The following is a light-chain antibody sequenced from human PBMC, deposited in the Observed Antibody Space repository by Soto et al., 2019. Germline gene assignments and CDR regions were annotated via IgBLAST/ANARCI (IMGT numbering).Light chain of an antibody. CDR3: QQRANWPPIT. V-gene: IGKV3-11*01. CDR2: DTS. Sequence: EILLTQSPATLSLSPGERATLSCLASQNVSNYLAWYQQKPGQAPRLLIYDTSNRATGIPARFSGSGSGTDFTLTISSLESEDFAVYYCQQRANWPPITFGQGTRLEIK. J-gene: IGKJ5*01. CDR1: QNVSNY.